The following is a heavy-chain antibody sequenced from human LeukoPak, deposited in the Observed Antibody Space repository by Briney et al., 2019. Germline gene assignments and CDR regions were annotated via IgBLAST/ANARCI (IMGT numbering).Heavy chain of an antibody. CDR3: ARNMDDSGTPGY. D-gene: IGHD3-10*01. CDR2: INAGNGDT. CDR1: GYTFTDYP. V-gene: IGHV1-3*01. Sequence: ASVKVSCKASGYTFTDYPIHWVRQAPGQGLEWMGWINAGNGDTKYSQKFQGRVTITRDTSASTAYKELSSLRSEDASVYYCARNMDDSGTPGYWGQGTLVTVSS. J-gene: IGHJ4*02.